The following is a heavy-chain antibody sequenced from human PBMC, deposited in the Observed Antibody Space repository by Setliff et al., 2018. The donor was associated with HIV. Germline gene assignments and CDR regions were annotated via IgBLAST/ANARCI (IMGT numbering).Heavy chain of an antibody. CDR1: GYSFTNYW. D-gene: IGHD4-17*01. CDR3: ARHREWGDYGGNSLWFDP. J-gene: IGHJ5*02. CDR2: IYPDDSTT. Sequence: GESLKISCKGSGYSFTNYWIGWVRQMPGKGLEWMGIIYPDDSTTRYSPSFQGHVTISADKSIGTAYLQWSSLKASDTAMYYCARHREWGDYGGNSLWFDPWGQGTLVTVS. V-gene: IGHV5-51*01.